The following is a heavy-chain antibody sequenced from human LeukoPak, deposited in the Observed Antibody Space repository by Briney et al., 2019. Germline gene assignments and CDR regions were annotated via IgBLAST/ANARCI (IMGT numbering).Heavy chain of an antibody. V-gene: IGHV1-18*01. J-gene: IGHJ4*02. CDR3: ARDQDYYDSSGYDY. Sequence: ASVKVSCKASGYTFTRYGISWVRQAPGQGLEWMGWISAYSGNTNYAQKLQGRVTMTTDTSTSTAYMELRSLRSDDTAVYYCARDQDYYDSSGYDYWGQGTLVTVSP. CDR2: ISAYSGNT. D-gene: IGHD3-22*01. CDR1: GYTFTRYG.